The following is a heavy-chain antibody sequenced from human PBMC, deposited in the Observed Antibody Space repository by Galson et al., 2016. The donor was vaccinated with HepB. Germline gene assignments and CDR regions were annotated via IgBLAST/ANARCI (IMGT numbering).Heavy chain of an antibody. Sequence: SLRLSCAASGFTLSTYAMSWVRQAPGKGLEWVSTIRGNGGSTSYADSVKGRFTISRDSSKNTVYLQMNSLRAGDTAVDYCAKGGMLIPRFDYWGQGTLVTVSS. CDR1: GFTLSTYA. J-gene: IGHJ4*02. V-gene: IGHV3-23*01. D-gene: IGHD3-16*01. CDR2: IRGNGGST. CDR3: AKGGMLIPRFDY.